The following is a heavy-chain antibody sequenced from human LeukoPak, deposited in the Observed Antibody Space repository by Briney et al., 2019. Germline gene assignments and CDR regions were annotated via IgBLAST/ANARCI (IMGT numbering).Heavy chain of an antibody. CDR1: GGSISSSRDY. J-gene: IGHJ6*03. V-gene: IGHV4-39*01. Sequence: SETLSLTCTVSGGSISSSRDYWAWLRQPPGKGLEWTANIYYSGSTYYSPSLKSRVTISVDTSKNQFSLKLSSVTAADTAVYYCARQAGCSSTSCHISRYYYMDVWGKGTTVTISS. CDR2: IYYSGST. D-gene: IGHD2-2*01. CDR3: ARQAGCSSTSCHISRYYYMDV.